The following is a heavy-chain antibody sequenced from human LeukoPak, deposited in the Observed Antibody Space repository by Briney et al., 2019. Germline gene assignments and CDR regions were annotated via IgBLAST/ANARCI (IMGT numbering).Heavy chain of an antibody. Sequence: GESLKISCRVSGYSFARYWIGWVRQMPGKGLEWMGIIYPGDSDARYSPSFQGQVTISADKSISTAYLQWSSLKASDTAIYYCARWTSMVRGIGYWGQGTLVTVSS. J-gene: IGHJ4*02. D-gene: IGHD3-10*01. CDR2: IYPGDSDA. CDR3: ARWTSMVRGIGY. V-gene: IGHV5-51*01. CDR1: GYSFARYW.